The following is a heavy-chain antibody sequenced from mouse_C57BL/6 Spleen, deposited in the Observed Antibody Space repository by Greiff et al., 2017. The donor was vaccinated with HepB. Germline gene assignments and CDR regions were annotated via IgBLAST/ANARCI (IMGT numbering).Heavy chain of an antibody. CDR2: ISYDGSN. J-gene: IGHJ2*01. V-gene: IGHV3-6*01. CDR1: GYSITSGYY. CDR3: ARDHYASYYFDY. Sequence: VQLKESGPGLVKPSQSLSLTCSVTGYSITSGYYWNWIRQFPGNKLEWMGYISYDGSNNYNPSLKNRISITRDTSKNQFFLKLNSVTTEDTATYYCARDHYASYYFDYWGQGTTLTVSS. D-gene: IGHD1-1*01.